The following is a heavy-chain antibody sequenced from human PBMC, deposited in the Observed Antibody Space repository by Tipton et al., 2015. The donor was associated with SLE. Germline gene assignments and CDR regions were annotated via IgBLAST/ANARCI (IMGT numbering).Heavy chain of an antibody. J-gene: IGHJ3*01. CDR2: IYHNERT. CDR1: GFAISTGYY. CDR3: ARDVSNFYASPLDGFDA. V-gene: IGHV4-38-2*02. D-gene: IGHD2/OR15-2a*01. Sequence: GLVKPSETLSLTCTVSGFAISTGYYWGWIRQPPGKGLEWIANIYHNERTQYNPSPQSRVRLSVDTAKNQFSLKLSSVTAADTAVYYCARDVSNFYASPLDGFDAWGQGTIVRVSS.